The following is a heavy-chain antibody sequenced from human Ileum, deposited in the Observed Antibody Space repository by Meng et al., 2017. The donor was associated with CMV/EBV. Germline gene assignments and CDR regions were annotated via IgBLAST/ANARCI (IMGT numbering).Heavy chain of an antibody. D-gene: IGHD3-22*01. CDR3: ARGVYDSSGYYYP. CDR2: INGDGRTI. V-gene: IGHV3-74*01. Sequence: GESLKISCAASGFTFSDYWMHWVRQVPGEGPVWVSRINGDGRTITYADSVKGRFTISRDNARNTLYLQMDSLSAEDTAVYYCARGVYDSSGYYYPWGQGTLVTVSS. CDR1: GFTFSDYW. J-gene: IGHJ5*02.